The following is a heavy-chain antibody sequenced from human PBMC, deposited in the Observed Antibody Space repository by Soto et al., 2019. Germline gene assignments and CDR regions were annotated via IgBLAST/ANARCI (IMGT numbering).Heavy chain of an antibody. CDR2: ISSSSSTI. CDR3: ARGGGCSGGSCYQREYYYYYMDV. V-gene: IGHV3-48*01. D-gene: IGHD2-15*01. J-gene: IGHJ6*03. CDR1: GFTFSSYS. Sequence: GGSLRLSCAASGFTFSSYSMNWVRQAPGKGLEWVSYISSSSSTIYYADSVKGRFTISRDNAKNSLYLQMNSLRAEDTAVYYCARGGGCSGGSCYQREYYYYYMDVWGKGTTVTVSS.